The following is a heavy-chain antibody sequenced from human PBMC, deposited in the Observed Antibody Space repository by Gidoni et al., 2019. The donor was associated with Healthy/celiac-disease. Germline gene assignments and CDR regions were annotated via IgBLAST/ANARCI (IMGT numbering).Heavy chain of an antibody. CDR1: GFTFSSYA. CDR2: ISGSGGST. V-gene: IGHV3-23*01. J-gene: IGHJ6*02. CDR3: AKDRWELLRYYYYYGMDV. D-gene: IGHD1-26*01. Sequence: EVQLLESGGGLVQPGGSLRLSCAASGFTFSSYAMSWVRQAPGKGLEWVSAISGSGGSTYYADSVKGRFTISRDNSKNTLYLQMNSLRAEDTAVYYCAKDRWELLRYYYYYGMDVWGQGTTVTVSS.